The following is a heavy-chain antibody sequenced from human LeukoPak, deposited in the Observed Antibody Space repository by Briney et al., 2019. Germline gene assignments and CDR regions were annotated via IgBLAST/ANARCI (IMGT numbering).Heavy chain of an antibody. CDR1: GFTFSSYG. D-gene: IGHD3-10*01. V-gene: IGHV3-30*18. Sequence: GGSLRLSCAASGFTFSSYGMHWVRQAPGKGLEWVAVISYDGFNKYYVDSVKGRFTISRDNSKNTLYLQMNSLRAEDTAVYYCAKDYYGSGSYFDYWGQGTLVTVSS. CDR3: AKDYYGSGSYFDY. CDR2: ISYDGFNK. J-gene: IGHJ4*02.